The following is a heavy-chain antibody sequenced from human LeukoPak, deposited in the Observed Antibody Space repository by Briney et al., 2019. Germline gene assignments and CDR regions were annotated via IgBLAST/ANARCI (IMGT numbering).Heavy chain of an antibody. Sequence: ASVKVSCKASGYTFTSYDINWVRQATGQGLEWMGWMNPNSGNTGYAQKFQGRVTMTRNTSISTAYMELSSLRSEDTAVYYCARGPHERTGYGSGSYVDYWGQGTLVTVSS. CDR1: GYTFTSYD. J-gene: IGHJ4*02. CDR2: MNPNSGNT. CDR3: ARGPHERTGYGSGSYVDY. D-gene: IGHD3-10*01. V-gene: IGHV1-8*01.